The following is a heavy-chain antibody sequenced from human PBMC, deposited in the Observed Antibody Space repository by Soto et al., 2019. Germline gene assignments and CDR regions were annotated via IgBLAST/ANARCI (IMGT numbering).Heavy chain of an antibody. CDR2: INPNSGGT. V-gene: IGHV1-2*02. CDR1: GYTFTGYY. D-gene: IGHD3-10*01. CDR3: AREGITMVRGVTLHYYYYGMDV. J-gene: IGHJ6*02. Sequence: GASVKVSCKASGYTFTGYYMHWVRQAPGQGLEWMGWINPNSGGTNYAQKFQGRVTMTRDTSISTAYMELSRLRSDDTAVYYCAREGITMVRGVTLHYYYYGMDVWGQGTTVTVSS.